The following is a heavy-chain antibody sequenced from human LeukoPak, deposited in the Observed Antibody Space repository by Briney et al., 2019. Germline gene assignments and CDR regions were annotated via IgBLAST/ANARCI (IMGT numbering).Heavy chain of an antibody. D-gene: IGHD6-13*01. J-gene: IGHJ4*02. CDR1: GFTFSSYG. CDR3: AKDQYCSSWYTDY. Sequence: PGRSLRLSCAASGFTFSSYGMHWLRQAPGKGLEWVAAISDDGNNKYYVDSVKGRFSISRDKSKNTLYLQMNSLRPEDTAVYYCAKDQYCSSWYTDYWGQGTLVTVSS. V-gene: IGHV3-30*18. CDR2: ISDDGNNK.